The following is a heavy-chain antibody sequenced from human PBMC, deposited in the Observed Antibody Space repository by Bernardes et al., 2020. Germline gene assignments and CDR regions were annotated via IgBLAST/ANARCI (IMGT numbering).Heavy chain of an antibody. D-gene: IGHD3-10*01. Sequence: VSLRLSCAASGFTISSYWMHWVRQPHGKGLVWLSRISDDGSYTDYAGSVRGRFTISRDYAKNTVYLQMDSLRVDDTAVYYCARDTFGDGALFDYWGQGNLVTVSS. CDR2: ISDDGSYT. CDR3: ARDTFGDGALFDY. J-gene: IGHJ4*02. V-gene: IGHV3-74*01. CDR1: GFTISSYW.